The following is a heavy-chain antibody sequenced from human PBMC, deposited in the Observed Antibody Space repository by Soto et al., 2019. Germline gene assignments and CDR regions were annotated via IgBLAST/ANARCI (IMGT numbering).Heavy chain of an antibody. CDR1: GFTFSNYA. Sequence: EVQLLESGGGLVQPGGSLRLSCAASGFTFSNYAMDWVRQPPGKGLEWVSVITGDGGSTYYTDSVKGRFTLSRDNSKNTVSLQLNSLRAEDTAVYYCVKGYYKSGTALAGLDIWGQGTMVTVSS. CDR3: VKGYYKSGTALAGLDI. V-gene: IGHV3-23*01. J-gene: IGHJ3*02. CDR2: ITGDGGST. D-gene: IGHD3-10*01.